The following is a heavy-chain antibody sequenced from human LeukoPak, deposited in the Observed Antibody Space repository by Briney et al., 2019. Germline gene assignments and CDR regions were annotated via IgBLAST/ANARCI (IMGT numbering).Heavy chain of an antibody. CDR1: GGSISSGSYY. CDR2: IYTSGST. J-gene: IGHJ1*01. V-gene: IGHV4-61*02. D-gene: IGHD3-16*01. CDR3: ASGGPTYYDYVWGSSRLVGGYFQH. Sequence: KTSETLSLTCTVSGGSISSGSYYWSWIRQPAGKGLEWIGRIYTSGSTNYNPSLKSRVTISVDTSKNQFSLKLSSVTAADTAVYYCASGGPTYYDYVWGSSRLVGGYFQHWGQGTLVTVSS.